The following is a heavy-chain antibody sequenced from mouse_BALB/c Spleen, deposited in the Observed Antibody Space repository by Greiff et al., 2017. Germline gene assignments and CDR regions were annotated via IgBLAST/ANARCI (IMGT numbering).Heavy chain of an antibody. D-gene: IGHD2-3*01. Sequence: EVHLVESGAELVKPGASVKLSCTASGFNIKDTYMHWVKQRPEQGLEWIGRIDPANGNTKYDPKFQGKATITADTSSNTAYLQLSSLTSEDTAVYYCARRDGYYWYFDVWGAGTTVTVSS. CDR1: GFNIKDTY. V-gene: IGHV14-3*02. CDR2: IDPANGNT. CDR3: ARRDGYYWYFDV. J-gene: IGHJ1*01.